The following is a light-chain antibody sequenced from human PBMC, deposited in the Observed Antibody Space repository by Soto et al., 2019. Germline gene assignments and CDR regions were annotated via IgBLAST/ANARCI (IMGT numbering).Light chain of an antibody. V-gene: IGLV2-23*01. Sequence: QSALTQPASVSGSPGQSITISCTGTSSDVGSSNLVSWYQQHPGKAPKVMIFEGSQRPSGVSHRFSGSKSGNTASLTISGLQDEDEADYYCCSFASSRTYVFGTGTKLTVL. J-gene: IGLJ1*01. CDR3: CSFASSRTYV. CDR2: EGS. CDR1: SSDVGSSNL.